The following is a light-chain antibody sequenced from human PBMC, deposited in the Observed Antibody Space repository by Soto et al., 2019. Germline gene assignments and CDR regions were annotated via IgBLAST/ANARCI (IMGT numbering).Light chain of an antibody. CDR1: QSLNNE. V-gene: IGKV1-5*01. CDR3: QQYNSYSWT. Sequence: DIQMTQSPSTLSASVGDRVTITCRASQSLNNELAWYQQKPGKAPNLLMYDASTLERGVPSRFSGGGSETEFTLTISSLQPDDFATYYCQQYNSYSWTFGQGTKVDIK. CDR2: DAS. J-gene: IGKJ1*01.